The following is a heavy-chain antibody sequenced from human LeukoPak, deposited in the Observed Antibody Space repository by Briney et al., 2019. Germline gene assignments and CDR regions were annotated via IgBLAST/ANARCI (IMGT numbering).Heavy chain of an antibody. CDR3: ARGTEVVLLWFGELLG. CDR1: GGSISSYY. V-gene: IGHV4-59*01. Sequence: PSETLSLTCTVSGGSISSYYWSWIRQLPGKGLEWIGYIYYSGSTNCNPSLKSRVTISVDTSKNQFSLKLSSVTAADTAVYYCARGTEVVLLWFGELLGWGQGTLVTVSS. D-gene: IGHD3-10*01. CDR2: IYYSGST. J-gene: IGHJ4*02.